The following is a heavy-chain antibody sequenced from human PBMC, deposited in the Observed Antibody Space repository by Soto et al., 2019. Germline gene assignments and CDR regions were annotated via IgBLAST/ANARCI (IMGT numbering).Heavy chain of an antibody. D-gene: IGHD3-16*02. V-gene: IGHV1-3*01. Sequence: ASVKVSCKASGYTFTSYAMHWVRQAPGQRLEWMGWINAGNGNTKYSQKFQGRVTITRDTSASTAYMELSSLRSEDTAVYYCARTSGPLTLIGSSMDVWGKGTTVTVS. CDR1: GYTFTSYA. CDR3: ARTSGPLTLIGSSMDV. CDR2: INAGNGNT. J-gene: IGHJ6*03.